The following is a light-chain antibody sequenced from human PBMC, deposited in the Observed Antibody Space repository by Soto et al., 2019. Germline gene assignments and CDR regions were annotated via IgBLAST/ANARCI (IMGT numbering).Light chain of an antibody. CDR2: DAS. J-gene: IGKJ3*01. Sequence: DIQMTQSPSSLSASVGDRVTITCQARQDISNYLNWYQQKPGKDPKLLIYDASNLETGVPSRFSGSGSGTDFTFTISSQQPEDIATYYCQQDDNLPPTFGPGTKVDIK. V-gene: IGKV1-33*01. CDR3: QQDDNLPPT. CDR1: QDISNY.